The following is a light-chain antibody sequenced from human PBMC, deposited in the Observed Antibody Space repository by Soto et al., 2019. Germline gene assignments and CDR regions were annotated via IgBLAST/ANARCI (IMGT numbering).Light chain of an antibody. CDR3: QQFSSYPLT. Sequence: VVPQSPGTRSLSPGARATLSCRASQTVRNNYLAWYQQKPGQAPRLLIYDASSRATGIPDRFRGGGSGTDFTLTISRLEPEDFAVYYCQQFSSYPLTFGGGTKVDIK. CDR2: DAS. V-gene: IGKV3-20*01. J-gene: IGKJ4*01. CDR1: QTVRNNY.